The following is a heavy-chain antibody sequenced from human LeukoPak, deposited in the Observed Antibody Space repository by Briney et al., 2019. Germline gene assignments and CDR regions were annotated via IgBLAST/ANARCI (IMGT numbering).Heavy chain of an antibody. V-gene: IGHV4-4*07. J-gene: IGHJ6*02. CDR2: ISTSGST. D-gene: IGHD3-22*01. CDR3: ARSGYGYGMDV. CDR1: GGSISSYY. Sequence: SETLSLTCTVSGGSISSYYWSCIRQPAGKGLEWIGRISTSGSTNHNPSLKSRVSMSVDTSKNQFSLKLSSVTAADTAVYYCARSGYGYGMDVWGQGTTVTVSS.